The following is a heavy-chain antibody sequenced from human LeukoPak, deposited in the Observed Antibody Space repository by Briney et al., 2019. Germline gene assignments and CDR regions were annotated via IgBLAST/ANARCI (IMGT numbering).Heavy chain of an antibody. V-gene: IGHV3-48*03. D-gene: IGHD5-24*01. J-gene: IGHJ4*02. CDR2: ISSSDTTI. Sequence: QTGGSLRLSCAASGFTFSSYEMTWVRQAPGKGLEWVSNISSSDTTIHYADSVKGRFTISRDNARNSLYLQMKSLRAEDTAVYYCARGDGYNFFDYWGQGTLVTVSS. CDR1: GFTFSSYE. CDR3: ARGDGYNFFDY.